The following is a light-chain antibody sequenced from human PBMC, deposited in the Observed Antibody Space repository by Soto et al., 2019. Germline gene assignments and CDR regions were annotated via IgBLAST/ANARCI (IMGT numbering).Light chain of an antibody. J-gene: IGKJ1*01. CDR3: KQYAGSPRT. CDR2: AAS. V-gene: IGKV3-20*01. Sequence: EIVLTQSPGTLSLSPGERATLSCRASQTITSNYLAWYQQKAGQAPRLLIYAASSRATGISDRFSGSGSGTDLPLTISRLEPEDFEVYYCKQYAGSPRTFGLGPRWKSN. CDR1: QTITSNY.